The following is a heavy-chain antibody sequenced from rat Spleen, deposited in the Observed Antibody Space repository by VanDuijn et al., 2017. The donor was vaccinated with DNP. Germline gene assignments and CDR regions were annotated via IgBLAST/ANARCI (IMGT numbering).Heavy chain of an antibody. J-gene: IGHJ2*01. CDR3: ARTPYSSYRCYFDY. Sequence: EVQLVESGGGLVQPGRSLKLSCAASGFTFSDYNMAWVRQAPKKGLEWVATISYDGSSPYYRDSVKGRFTISRDNAKNTLYLQMDSLRSADTATYYCARTPYSSYRCYFDYWGQGVMVTVSS. CDR1: GFTFSDYN. D-gene: IGHD1-2*01. V-gene: IGHV5-7*01. CDR2: ISYDGSSP.